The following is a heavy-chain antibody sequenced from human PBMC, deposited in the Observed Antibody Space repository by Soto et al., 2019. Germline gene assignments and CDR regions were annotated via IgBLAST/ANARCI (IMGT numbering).Heavy chain of an antibody. CDR1: GYTFTSYD. CDR3: ARSVEWLASFDY. V-gene: IGHV1-8*01. J-gene: IGHJ4*02. D-gene: IGHD6-19*01. CDR2: MNPNSGNT. Sequence: QVQLVQSGAEVKKPGASVKVSCKASGYTFTSYDINWVRQATGQGLEWMGWMNPNSGNTGNEQKYLGRITMTRNTSISTAYMELSSLRSEDTAVYYCARSVEWLASFDYWGQGTLVTVSS.